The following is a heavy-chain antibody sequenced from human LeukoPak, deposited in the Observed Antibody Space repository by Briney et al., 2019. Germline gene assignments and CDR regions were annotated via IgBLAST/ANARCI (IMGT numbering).Heavy chain of an antibody. CDR1: GFTFSSYS. CDR2: ISSSSSYI. CDR3: ARRVVVAATPCYFDY. J-gene: IGHJ4*02. D-gene: IGHD2-15*01. V-gene: IGHV3-21*01. Sequence: PGGSLRLSCAASGFTFSSYSMNWVRQAPGKGLEWVSSISSSSSYIYYADSVKGRFTISRDNAKNSLYLQMNSLRAEDTAVYYCARRVVVAATPCYFDYWGQGTLVTVSS.